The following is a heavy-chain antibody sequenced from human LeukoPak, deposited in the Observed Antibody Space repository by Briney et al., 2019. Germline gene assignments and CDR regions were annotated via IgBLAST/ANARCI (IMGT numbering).Heavy chain of an antibody. CDR3: ARGYYYDSSGYFLDF. J-gene: IGHJ4*02. CDR1: GGYISNYY. Sequence: PSEPLSLPCTVSGGYISNYYGSWIRQSRGGGVEWLRYFYSSGITKYNPSLKIRVTISVDTSTNQFSLRLSSVTAADTAVYYCARGYYYDSSGYFLDFWGQGTLVTVSS. D-gene: IGHD3-22*01. CDR2: FYSSGIT. V-gene: IGHV4-59*01.